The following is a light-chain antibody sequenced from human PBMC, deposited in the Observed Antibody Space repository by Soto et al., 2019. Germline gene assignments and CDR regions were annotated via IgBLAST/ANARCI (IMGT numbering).Light chain of an antibody. Sequence: QSALTQPASVSGSAGQSITSSCTRTSSEVGSYNLVSWYQHHPGKAPKLIIYEAIKRPSGVSHRFSGSKSGNTASLTISGLQAEDEADYYCCSYAGSSTYVFGTGTKLTVL. CDR3: CSYAGSSTYV. CDR1: SSEVGSYNL. V-gene: IGLV2-23*01. CDR2: EAI. J-gene: IGLJ1*01.